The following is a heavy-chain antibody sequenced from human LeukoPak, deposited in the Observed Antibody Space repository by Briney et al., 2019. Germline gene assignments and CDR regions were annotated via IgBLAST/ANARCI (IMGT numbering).Heavy chain of an antibody. CDR3: ARVSLGNNYGSGSYDY. V-gene: IGHV3-21*01. Sequence: GGSLRLSCAASGFTFSSYNMNWVRQAPGKGLGWVSSINSGSTYINYADSVKGRFTISRDNAENSLYLQMSSLRAEDTAVYYCARVSLGNNYGSGSYDYWGQGTLVTVSS. D-gene: IGHD3-10*01. J-gene: IGHJ4*02. CDR1: GFTFSSYN. CDR2: INSGSTYI.